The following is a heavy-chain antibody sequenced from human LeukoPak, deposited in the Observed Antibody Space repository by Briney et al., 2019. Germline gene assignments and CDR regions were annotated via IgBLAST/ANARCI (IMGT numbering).Heavy chain of an antibody. Sequence: PGGTLRLSCAASGFTFSSYGMSWVRQAPGKGLEWVSGISSSGGRTYYADSVKGRFTISRDNAKNSIYLQMNSPRAEDTAVYFCARDFDYAFDYWGQGTLVTVSS. CDR2: ISSSGGRT. CDR3: ARDFDYAFDY. V-gene: IGHV3-23*01. CDR1: GFTFSSYG. D-gene: IGHD4-17*01. J-gene: IGHJ4*02.